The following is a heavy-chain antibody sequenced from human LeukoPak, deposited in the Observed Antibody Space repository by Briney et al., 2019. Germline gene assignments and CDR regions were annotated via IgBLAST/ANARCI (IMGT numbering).Heavy chain of an antibody. CDR3: TTLYSYGPNFDY. V-gene: IGHV3-49*04. J-gene: IGHJ4*02. CDR1: GFTFGDYA. Sequence: HAGGSLRLSCTASGFTFGDYAMSWVRQAPGKGLEWVGFIRSKAYGGTTEYAASAKGRFTISRDDSKSIAYLQMNSLKTEDTAVYYCTTLYSYGPNFDYWGQGTLVTVSS. CDR2: IRSKAYGGTT. D-gene: IGHD5-18*01.